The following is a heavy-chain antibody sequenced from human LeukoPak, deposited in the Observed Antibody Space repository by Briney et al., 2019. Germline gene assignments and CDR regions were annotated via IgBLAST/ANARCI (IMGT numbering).Heavy chain of an antibody. D-gene: IGHD2-2*03. CDR1: GFTFSDYY. CDR3: ARSSGYCSSTSCYGHDAFDI. J-gene: IGHJ3*02. CDR2: ISSSGSTI. Sequence: GGSLRLSCAASGFTFSDYYMSWIRQAPGKGLEWVSYISSSGSTIYYADSVKGRFTISRDSAKNSLYLQMNSLRAEDTAVYYCARSSGYCSSTSCYGHDAFDIWGQGTMVTVSS. V-gene: IGHV3-11*01.